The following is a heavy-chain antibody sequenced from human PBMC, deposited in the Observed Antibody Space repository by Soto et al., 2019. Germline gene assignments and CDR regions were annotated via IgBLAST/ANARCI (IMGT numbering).Heavy chain of an antibody. CDR3: AREYCGGDCYFSYYHYYGMDV. J-gene: IGHJ6*02. CDR2: ISAYNGNT. D-gene: IGHD2-21*02. Sequence: ASVKFSLKASGYTFTSYGISWVRQAPGQGLECMGWISAYNGNTNYAQKLQGRVTMTTDTSTSTAYMELRSLRYDDTAVYYCAREYCGGDCYFSYYHYYGMDVWGQRTTVTVSS. V-gene: IGHV1-18*01. CDR1: GYTFTSYG.